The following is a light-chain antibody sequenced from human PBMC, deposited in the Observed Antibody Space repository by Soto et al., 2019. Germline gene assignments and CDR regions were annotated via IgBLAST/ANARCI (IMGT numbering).Light chain of an antibody. J-gene: IGKJ2*01. CDR2: DAS. V-gene: IGKV3-15*01. CDR3: QQYNDWYT. CDR1: QSVRSK. Sequence: EIVMTQSPATLSVSPGERATLSCRASQSVRSKLAWYQQKPGQTPRLLIYDASTRATGIPARFSGSGSGTEFTLTISSLQSDDFALYYCQQYNDWYTFGQGTKLEIK.